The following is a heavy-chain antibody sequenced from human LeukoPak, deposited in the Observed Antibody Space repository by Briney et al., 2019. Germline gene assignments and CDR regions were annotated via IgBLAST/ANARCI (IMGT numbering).Heavy chain of an antibody. CDR1: GFTFSDYA. J-gene: IGHJ4*02. D-gene: IGHD6-6*01. Sequence: GGSVRLSCATSGFTFSDYAMTWVRQSPGKGLDWVSVIITSGATYYADSVRRRFTISRDNSKSTLYLQMNSLRVDDTAIYYCVRESPARHFDFDYWGQGALVTVSS. V-gene: IGHV3-23*01. CDR3: VRESPARHFDFDY. CDR2: IITSGAT.